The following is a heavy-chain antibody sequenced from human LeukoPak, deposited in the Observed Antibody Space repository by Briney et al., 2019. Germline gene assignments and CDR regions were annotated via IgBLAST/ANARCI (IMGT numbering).Heavy chain of an antibody. CDR2: IYSGGST. D-gene: IGHD3-16*02. CDR1: GFTVSSNY. CDR3: ERVLSSHDYIWASYHDAFDI. J-gene: IGHJ3*02. Sequence: PGGSLRLSCAASGFTVSSNYMSWVRQAPGKGLEWVSVIYSGGSTYYADSVKGRFTISRDNSKNTLYLQMNSLRAEDTAVYYCERVLSSHDYIWASYHDAFDIWGQGTMVTVSS. V-gene: IGHV3-53*01.